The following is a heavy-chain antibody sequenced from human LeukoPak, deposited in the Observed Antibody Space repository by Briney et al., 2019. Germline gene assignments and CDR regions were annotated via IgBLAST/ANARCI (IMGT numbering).Heavy chain of an antibody. Sequence: SVKVSCKASGGTFSSYAISWVRQAPGQGLEWMGRIIPILGIANYAQKFQGRVTITADKSTSTAYMELSSLRSEDTAVYYCARVQFRLLSRWSDPWGQGTLVTVSS. V-gene: IGHV1-69*04. CDR2: IIPILGIA. D-gene: IGHD2-21*02. CDR1: GGTFSSYA. J-gene: IGHJ5*02. CDR3: ARVQFRLLSRWSDP.